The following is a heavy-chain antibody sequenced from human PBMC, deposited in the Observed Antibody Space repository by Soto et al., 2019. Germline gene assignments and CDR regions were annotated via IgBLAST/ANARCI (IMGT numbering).Heavy chain of an antibody. Sequence: EVQLLDSGGGLVRPGGSLRLSCAASGFTFNTYPMSWVRQAPGKGLEWVSAISTSGGSTYYADSVKGRFTISRDNSNNQGILQMNSLTAEDTAVCYCARRLLVGGTGRPSDWFGYWGQGTLVTVSS. CDR1: GFTFNTYP. V-gene: IGHV3-23*01. J-gene: IGHJ4*02. CDR3: ARRLLVGGTGRPSDWFGY. D-gene: IGHD3-10*01. CDR2: ISTSGGST.